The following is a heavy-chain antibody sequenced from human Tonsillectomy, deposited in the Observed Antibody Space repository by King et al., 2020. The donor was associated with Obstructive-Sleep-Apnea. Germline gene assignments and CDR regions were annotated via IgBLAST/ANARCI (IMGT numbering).Heavy chain of an antibody. CDR3: ARDRGAAAGTYYYDYGMDV. Sequence: VQLVESGGGLVQPGGSLRLSCAASGFIFSTYSMNWVRQAPGKGLEWVSYISSFSTTIYYADSVKGRFTISRDNAKNSLYLRMNSQRAEDTAVYYCARDRGAAAGTYYYDYGMDVWGQGTTVTVSS. CDR2: ISSFSTTI. D-gene: IGHD6-13*01. J-gene: IGHJ6*02. V-gene: IGHV3-48*01. CDR1: GFIFSTYS.